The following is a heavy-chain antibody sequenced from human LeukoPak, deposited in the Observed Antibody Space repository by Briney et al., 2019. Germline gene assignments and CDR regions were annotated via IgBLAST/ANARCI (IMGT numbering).Heavy chain of an antibody. D-gene: IGHD6-13*01. Sequence: SETLSLTCTVSGGSISSYYWSWIRQSPGKGLEWIGYIYSSGNTNYNPSLKSRVTISVDTSKNQFSLKLSSVTAADTAVYYCARGKGGIAAAAFDYWGQGTLVTVSS. V-gene: IGHV4-59*12. CDR3: ARGKGGIAAAAFDY. CDR2: IYSSGNT. J-gene: IGHJ4*02. CDR1: GGSISSYY.